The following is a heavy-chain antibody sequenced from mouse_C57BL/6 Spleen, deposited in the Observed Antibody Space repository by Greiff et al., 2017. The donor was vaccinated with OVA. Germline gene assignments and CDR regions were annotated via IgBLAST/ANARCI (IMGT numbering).Heavy chain of an antibody. J-gene: IGHJ3*01. CDR3: ARPYGNYETWFAY. Sequence: EVQLQQSGPELVKPGASVKISCKASGYTFTDYYMIWVKQSHGKSLEWIGDINPNNGGTSYNQKFKGKATLTVDKSSSTAYMELRSLTSEDSAVYYCARPYGNYETWFAYWGQGTLVTVSA. D-gene: IGHD2-1*01. CDR1: GYTFTDYY. CDR2: INPNNGGT. V-gene: IGHV1-26*01.